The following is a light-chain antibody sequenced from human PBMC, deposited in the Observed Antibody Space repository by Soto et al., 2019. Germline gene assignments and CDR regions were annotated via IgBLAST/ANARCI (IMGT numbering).Light chain of an antibody. Sequence: DIQMTQSPSTLSASVGDRVTITCGASQSTSSYLAWYQEKPGKAPKLLIYAASNLQSGVPSRFSGSGSGTDFTLTISSLQPEDFSTYYCQQSLTTPRITFGQGTRLEIK. CDR2: AAS. J-gene: IGKJ5*01. CDR1: QSTSSY. CDR3: QQSLTTPRIT. V-gene: IGKV1-39*01.